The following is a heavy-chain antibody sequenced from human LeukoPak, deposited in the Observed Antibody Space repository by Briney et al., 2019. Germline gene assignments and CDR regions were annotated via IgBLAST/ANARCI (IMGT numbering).Heavy chain of an antibody. CDR2: IYHSGST. V-gene: IGHV4-38-2*02. CDR1: GYSISSGYY. CDR3: ARAPNWISITMVRGVPSGGVNWFDP. Sequence: PSETLSLTCTVSGYSISSGYYWGWIRQPPGKGLEWIGGIYHSGSTYYNPSLKSRVTISVDTSKNQFSLKLSSVTAADTAVYYCARAPNWISITMVRGVPSGGVNWFDPWGQGTLVTVSS. J-gene: IGHJ5*02. D-gene: IGHD3-10*01.